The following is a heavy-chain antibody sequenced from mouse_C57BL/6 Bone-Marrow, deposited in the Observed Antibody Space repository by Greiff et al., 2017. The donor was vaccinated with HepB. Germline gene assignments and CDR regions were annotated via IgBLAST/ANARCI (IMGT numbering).Heavy chain of an antibody. J-gene: IGHJ1*03. V-gene: IGHV14-2*01. CDR1: GFNIKDYY. CDR3: ARDGHYGSSGYWYFDV. CDR2: IDPEDGDT. Sequence: VHVKQSGAELVKPGASVKLSCTASGFNIKDYYMHWVKQRTEQGLEWIGRIDPEDGDTKYAPKFQGKATITADTSSNTAYLPLSSLTSEDTAVYYCARDGHYGSSGYWYFDVWGTGTTVTVSS. D-gene: IGHD1-1*01.